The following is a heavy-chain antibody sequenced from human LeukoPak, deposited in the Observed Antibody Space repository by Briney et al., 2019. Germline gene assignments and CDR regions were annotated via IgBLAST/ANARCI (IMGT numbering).Heavy chain of an antibody. Sequence: GAPVKVSCKASGYTFTGYYMHWVRQAPGQGLEWMGWINPNSGGTNYAQKFQGRVTMTRDTSISTAYMELSRLRSDDTAVYYCARVGIAAAVGYFDYWGQGTLVTVSS. CDR3: ARVGIAAAVGYFDY. J-gene: IGHJ4*02. V-gene: IGHV1-2*02. D-gene: IGHD6-13*01. CDR1: GYTFTGYY. CDR2: INPNSGGT.